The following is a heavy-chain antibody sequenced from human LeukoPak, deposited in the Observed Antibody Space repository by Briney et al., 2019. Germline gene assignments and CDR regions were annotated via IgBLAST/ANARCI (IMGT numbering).Heavy chain of an antibody. J-gene: IGHJ6*02. Sequence: GGSLRLSCAASGFTFSSYEMNWVRQAPGKGLEWVAVIWYDGSNKYYADSVKGRFTISRDNSKNTLYLQMNSLRAEDTAVYYCARELVQGLYYYGMDVWGQGTTVTVSS. D-gene: IGHD6-13*01. CDR1: GFTFSSYE. CDR3: ARELVQGLYYYGMDV. V-gene: IGHV3-33*08. CDR2: IWYDGSNK.